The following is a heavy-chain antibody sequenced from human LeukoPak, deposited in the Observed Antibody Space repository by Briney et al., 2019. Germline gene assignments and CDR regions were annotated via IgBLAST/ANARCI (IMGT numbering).Heavy chain of an antibody. CDR2: INHSGST. CDR1: GGSFSGYY. CDR3: ARVFYYYYGMDV. J-gene: IGHJ6*02. Sequence: SETLSLTCAVYGGSFSGYYWSWIRQPPGKGLEWIGEINHSGSTNYNPSLKSRVTISVDTSKNQFSLKLSSVTAADTAVYYSARVFYYYYGMDVWGQGTTVTVSS. V-gene: IGHV4-34*01.